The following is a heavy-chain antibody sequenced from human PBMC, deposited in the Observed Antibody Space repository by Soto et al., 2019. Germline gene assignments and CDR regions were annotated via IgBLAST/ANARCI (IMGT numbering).Heavy chain of an antibody. CDR2: IIPIFGTA. CDR1: GGTFSSYA. V-gene: IGHV1-69*13. CDR3: ATDYYYDSSGYYPNHIYY. J-gene: IGHJ4*02. Sequence: SVKVSCKASGGTFSSYAISWVRQAPGQGLEWMGGIIPIFGTANYAQKFQGRVTITADESTSTAYMELSSLRSEDTAVYYCATDYYYDSSGYYPNHIYYWGQGTLVTVSS. D-gene: IGHD3-22*01.